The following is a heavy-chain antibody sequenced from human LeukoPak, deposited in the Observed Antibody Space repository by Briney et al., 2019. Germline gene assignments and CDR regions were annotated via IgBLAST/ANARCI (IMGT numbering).Heavy chain of an antibody. V-gene: IGHV3-48*03. Sequence: GGSLTLSCAASGFTFSSYEMNWVRQAPGKGLEWVSYISSSGSTIYYADCVKGRFTISRDNAKNSLYLQRNSLRAEDTALYYGARTDCGGDCYIDSGGKGTWVTVSS. CDR2: ISSSGSTI. CDR3: ARTDCGGDCYIDS. J-gene: IGHJ4*02. CDR1: GFTFSSYE. D-gene: IGHD2-21*02.